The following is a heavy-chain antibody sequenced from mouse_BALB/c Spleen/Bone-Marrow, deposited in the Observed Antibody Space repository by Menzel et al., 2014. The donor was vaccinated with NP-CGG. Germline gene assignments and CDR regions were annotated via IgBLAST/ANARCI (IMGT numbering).Heavy chain of an antibody. Sequence: VQLQESGAELVKPGASVKLSCKASGYTFTSSYLYWVQQRPGQGLEWFGEINPSNGGTNFNEKFKNKATLTVDKSSSTAYMQLSSLTSEDSAVYYCSRGRRDALDYWGQGTSVTVSS. CDR1: GYTFTSSY. CDR3: SRGRRDALDY. J-gene: IGHJ4*01. V-gene: IGHV1S16*01. CDR2: INPSNGGT.